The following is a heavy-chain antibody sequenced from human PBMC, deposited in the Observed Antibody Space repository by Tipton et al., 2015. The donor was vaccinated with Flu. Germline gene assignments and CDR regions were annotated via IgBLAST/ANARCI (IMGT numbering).Heavy chain of an antibody. V-gene: IGHV4-4*07. CDR1: GGSISSYY. Sequence: TLSLTCIVSGGSISSYYWSWIRQPAGKGLEWIGRIYTSGSTNYNPSLKSRVTMSVDTSKNQFSLKLSSVTAADTAVYYCARRPRYYYGSGSCYFDYWGQGTLVTVSS. D-gene: IGHD3-10*01. CDR3: ARRPRYYYGSGSCYFDY. CDR2: IYTSGST. J-gene: IGHJ4*02.